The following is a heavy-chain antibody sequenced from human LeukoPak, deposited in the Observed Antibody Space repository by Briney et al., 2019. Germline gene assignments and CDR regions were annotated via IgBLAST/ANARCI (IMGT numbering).Heavy chain of an antibody. D-gene: IGHD1-26*01. CDR2: ITASGTAM. V-gene: IGHV3-48*02. Sequence: GGSLRLSCAASGFTFSSYAMNWVRQAPGKGLEWVSHITASGTAMLYADSVKGRFTISRDNAKNSLYLQMNSLRDEDTAVYYCASSGSYRFDYWGQGTLVTVSS. CDR1: GFTFSSYA. J-gene: IGHJ4*02. CDR3: ASSGSYRFDY.